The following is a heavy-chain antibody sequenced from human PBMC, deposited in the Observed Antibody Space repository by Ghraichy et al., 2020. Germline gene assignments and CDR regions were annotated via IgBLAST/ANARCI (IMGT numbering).Heavy chain of an antibody. J-gene: IGHJ6*02. CDR3: ATEHGYADSGMDV. D-gene: IGHD2-2*01. CDR2: RSGSGGST. V-gene: IGHV3-23*01. Sequence: GGSLRLSCAASGCTFSSCAISWARRAPRKGLEWVSARSGSGGSTDYADSVKGRFTIYRDNSKNKLYLQMNSLRAEVTAVYYCATEHGYADSGMDVLGQGPTGTV. CDR1: GCTFSSCA.